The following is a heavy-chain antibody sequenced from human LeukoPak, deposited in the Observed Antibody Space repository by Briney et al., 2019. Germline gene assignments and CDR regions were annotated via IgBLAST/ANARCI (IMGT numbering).Heavy chain of an antibody. Sequence: GGSLRLSCAASGFTVSSNYMSWVRQAPGKGLGWVSVIYSGGSTYYADSVKGRFTISRDNSKDTLYLQMNSLRAEDTAVYYCARSTTYYYDSSGYYYSYPFDYWGQGTLVTVSS. CDR2: IYSGGST. J-gene: IGHJ4*02. CDR3: ARSTTYYYDSSGYYYSYPFDY. CDR1: GFTVSSNY. D-gene: IGHD3-22*01. V-gene: IGHV3-53*01.